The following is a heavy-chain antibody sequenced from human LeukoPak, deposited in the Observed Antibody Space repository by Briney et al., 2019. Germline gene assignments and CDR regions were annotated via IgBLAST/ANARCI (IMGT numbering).Heavy chain of an antibody. V-gene: IGHV3-23*01. J-gene: IGHJ4*02. CDR2: ISGSGGST. CDR3: AKNLVAWFGAFGSYYFDY. CDR1: GLTFSSYA. D-gene: IGHD3-10*01. Sequence: PGGSLRLSCEASGLTFSSYAMSWVRQAPGKGLEWVSAISGSGGSTYYADSVKGRFTISRDNSKNTLYLQMNSLRAEDTAVYYCAKNLVAWFGAFGSYYFDYWGQGTLVTVSS.